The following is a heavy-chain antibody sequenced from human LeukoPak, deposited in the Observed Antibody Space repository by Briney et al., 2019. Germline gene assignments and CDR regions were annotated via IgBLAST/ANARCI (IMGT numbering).Heavy chain of an antibody. CDR1: GGSISSGDYY. CDR3: ARSRSGYSYDHAAFDI. CDR2: IYYSGST. Sequence: SETLSLTCTVSGGSISSGDYYWSWIRQPPGKGLEWIGYIYYSGSTYYNPSLKSRVTISVDTSKNQFSLKLSSVTAADTAVYYCARSRSGYSYDHAAFDIWGQGTMVTVSS. D-gene: IGHD5-18*01. J-gene: IGHJ3*02. V-gene: IGHV4-30-4*01.